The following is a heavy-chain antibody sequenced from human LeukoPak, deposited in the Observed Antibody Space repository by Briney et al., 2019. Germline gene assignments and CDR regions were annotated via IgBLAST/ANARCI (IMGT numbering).Heavy chain of an antibody. CDR1: GGSFSGYY. J-gene: IGHJ5*02. CDR3: ARLYYWFDP. V-gene: IGHV4-34*01. Sequence: QPSETLSLTCAVYGGSFSGYYWSWIRQPPGKGLEWIGEINHSGSTNYNPSLKSRVTISLDTSNNQFSLELSSVTAADTAVYYCARLYYWFDPWGQGTLVTVSS. D-gene: IGHD1-26*01. CDR2: INHSGST.